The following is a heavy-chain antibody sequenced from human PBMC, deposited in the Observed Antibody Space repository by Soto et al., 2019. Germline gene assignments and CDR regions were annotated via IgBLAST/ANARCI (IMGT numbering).Heavy chain of an antibody. V-gene: IGHV3-30*18. CDR1: GFTFSSYG. J-gene: IGHJ4*02. CDR3: AKDSGIAVAGTRGTDY. Sequence: QVQLVESGGGVVQPGRSLRLSCAASGFTFSSYGMHWVRQAPGKGLEWVAVISYDGSNKYYADSVKGRFTISRDNSKNTLYLQMNSLRAEDTAVYYCAKDSGIAVAGTRGTDYWGQGTLVTVSS. D-gene: IGHD6-19*01. CDR2: ISYDGSNK.